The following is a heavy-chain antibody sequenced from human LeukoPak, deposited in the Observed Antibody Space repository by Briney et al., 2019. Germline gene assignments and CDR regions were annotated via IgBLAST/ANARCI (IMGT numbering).Heavy chain of an antibody. D-gene: IGHD5-18*01. CDR2: IDPNSGGT. J-gene: IGHJ6*02. CDR3: ARDLADTAMDYYYYGMDV. V-gene: IGHV1-2*02. CDR1: GYTFTGYY. Sequence: ASVKVSCTASGYTFTGYYMHWVRQAPGQGLEWMGWIDPNSGGTNYAQKFQGRVTMTRDTSISTAYMELSRLRSDDTAVYYCARDLADTAMDYYYYGMDVWGQGTTVTVSS.